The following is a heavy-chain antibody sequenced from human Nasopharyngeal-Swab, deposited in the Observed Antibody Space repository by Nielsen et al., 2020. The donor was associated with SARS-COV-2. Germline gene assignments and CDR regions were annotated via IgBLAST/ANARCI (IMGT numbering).Heavy chain of an antibody. Sequence: SETLSLTCAVSGGSFSGYYWGWIRRPPGKGLKWIGEINHSGNTNYNPSLKSRVTISLDTSKNQFSLNLRSVTAADTAVYYCARGLSGVVPAPILGLGPFYSYYYMDVWDKGTTVTVSS. J-gene: IGHJ6*03. CDR2: INHSGNT. CDR3: ARGLSGVVPAPILGLGPFYSYYYMDV. CDR1: GGSFSGYY. D-gene: IGHD2-2*01. V-gene: IGHV4-34*01.